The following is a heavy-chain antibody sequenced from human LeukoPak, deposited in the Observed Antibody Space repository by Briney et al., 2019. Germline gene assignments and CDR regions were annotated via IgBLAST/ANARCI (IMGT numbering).Heavy chain of an antibody. CDR3: ARDSLTKSGYERAEVFDW. Sequence: GGSLRLSCAASGFNFNNYWMVWVRQIPGKGLQWVANIKEDGSEKNYADSVKGRFTISRDNAKNSLYLQMNSLRAEDTAVYYCARDSLTKSGYERAEVFDWWGQGTLVTVSS. CDR2: IKEDGSEK. D-gene: IGHD5-12*01. CDR1: GFNFNNYW. J-gene: IGHJ4*02. V-gene: IGHV3-7*01.